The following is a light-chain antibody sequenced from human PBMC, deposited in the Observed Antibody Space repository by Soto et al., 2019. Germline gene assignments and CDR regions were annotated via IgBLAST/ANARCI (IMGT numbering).Light chain of an antibody. V-gene: IGLV2-14*01. CDR3: SSYTSSSTWV. CDR2: EVS. Sequence: QSALTQPASVSGSHGQSMTISCTGTSSDVGGYNYVSWYQQHPGKAPKLMIYEVSHRPSGVSNRFSGSKSGNTASLTISGLQAEDEADYYCSSYTSSSTWVFGGGTELAVL. CDR1: SSDVGGYNY. J-gene: IGLJ3*02.